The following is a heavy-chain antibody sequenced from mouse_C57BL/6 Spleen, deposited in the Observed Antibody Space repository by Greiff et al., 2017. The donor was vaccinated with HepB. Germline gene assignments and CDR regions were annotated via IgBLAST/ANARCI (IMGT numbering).Heavy chain of an antibody. CDR2: ISSGSSTI. CDR3: GGWDYDGGYYAMDY. D-gene: IGHD2-4*01. Sequence: EVKVVESGGGLVKPGGSLKLSCAASGFTFSDYGMHWVRQAPEKGLEWVAYISSGSSTIYYADTVKGRFTISRDNTKTTLFLQMTSLRSEDTAMYYCGGWDYDGGYYAMDYWGQGTSVTVSS. V-gene: IGHV5-17*01. J-gene: IGHJ4*01. CDR1: GFTFSDYG.